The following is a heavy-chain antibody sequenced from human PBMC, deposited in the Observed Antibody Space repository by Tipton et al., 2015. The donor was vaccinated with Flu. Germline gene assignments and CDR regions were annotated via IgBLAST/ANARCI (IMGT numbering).Heavy chain of an antibody. CDR2: INHSGST. D-gene: IGHD4-11*01. CDR1: GGSFSGYY. CDR3: ARGGRTTVTPDY. V-gene: IGHV4-34*01. Sequence: TLSLTCAVYGGSFSGYYWSWIRQPPGKGLEWIGEINHSGSTNYNPSLKSRVTISVDTSKNQFSLKLSSVTAADTAVYYCARGGRTTVTPDYWGQGTLSPSPQ. J-gene: IGHJ4*02.